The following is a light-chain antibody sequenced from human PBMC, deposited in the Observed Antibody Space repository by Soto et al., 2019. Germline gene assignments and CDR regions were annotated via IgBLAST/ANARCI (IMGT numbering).Light chain of an antibody. J-gene: IGKJ1*01. CDR1: QSISTY. CDR2: RAS. Sequence: DIQMTQSPSSLSASVGDRFTISCLSSQSISTYLNWYQQKPGTAPRLLIYRASTVKTGVPPRFSGSGSGRDFTLTISSLRPDDIATYFCQHSYSSPPWTFGPGTQGGYQ. CDR3: QHSYSSPPWT. V-gene: IGKV1-39*01.